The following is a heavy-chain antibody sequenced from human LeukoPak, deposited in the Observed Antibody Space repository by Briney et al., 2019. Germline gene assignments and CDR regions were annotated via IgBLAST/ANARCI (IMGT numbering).Heavy chain of an antibody. Sequence: ASVKVSCKASGYTFTGYYMHWVRQAPGQGLEWMGRINPNSGGTNYAQKFQGRVTMTRDTSISTAYMELSRLRPDDTAVYYCARGRSRSGYSSGWYPIPFDYWGQGTLVTVSS. J-gene: IGHJ4*02. V-gene: IGHV1-2*06. CDR2: INPNSGGT. CDR1: GYTFTGYY. D-gene: IGHD6-19*01. CDR3: ARGRSRSGYSSGWYPIPFDY.